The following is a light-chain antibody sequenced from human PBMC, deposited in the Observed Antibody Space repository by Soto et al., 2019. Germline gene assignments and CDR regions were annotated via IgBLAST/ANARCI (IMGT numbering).Light chain of an antibody. V-gene: IGLV2-14*01. CDR2: DVS. CDR1: SSDVGGYNY. J-gene: IGLJ3*02. CDR3: SSYTSSTTWV. Sequence: QSALTQPASVSGSPGQSITISCTGTSSDVGGYNYVSWYQQYPGKAPKVMIYDVSNRPSGVSNRFSGSKSGNTASLTISGFQAEDEADYYCSSYTSSTTWVFGGGTKVTVL.